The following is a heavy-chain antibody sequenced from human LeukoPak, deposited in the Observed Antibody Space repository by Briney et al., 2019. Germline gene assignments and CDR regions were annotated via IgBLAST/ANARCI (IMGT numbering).Heavy chain of an antibody. J-gene: IGHJ4*02. V-gene: IGHV4-61*02. CDR2: IYTSGST. CDR3: ARRYCSSTSCFLGFDY. D-gene: IGHD2-2*01. Sequence: SQTLSLTCTVSGGSISSGSYYWSWIWQPAGKGLEWIGRIYTSGSTNYNPSLKSRVTISVDTSKNQFSLKLSSVTAADTAVYYCARRYCSSTSCFLGFDYWGQGTLVTVSS. CDR1: GGSISSGSYY.